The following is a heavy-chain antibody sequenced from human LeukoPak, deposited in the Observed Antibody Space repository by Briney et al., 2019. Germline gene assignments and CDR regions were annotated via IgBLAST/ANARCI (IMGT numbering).Heavy chain of an antibody. D-gene: IGHD5-24*01. V-gene: IGHV4-4*07. CDR2: IYTSGST. Sequence: PSETLSLTCTVSGSSISSYYWSWIRQPAGKGLEWIGRIYTSGSTNYDPSLKSRVTMSVDTSKNQFSLKLSSVTAADTAVYYCARDYVGVRYNSDAFDIWGQGTMVTVSS. CDR3: ARDYVGVRYNSDAFDI. CDR1: GSSISSYY. J-gene: IGHJ3*02.